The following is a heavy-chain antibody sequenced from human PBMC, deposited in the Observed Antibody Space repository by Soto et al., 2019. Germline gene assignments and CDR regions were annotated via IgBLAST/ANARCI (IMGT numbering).Heavy chain of an antibody. Sequence: QVQLQQWGAGLLKPSETLSLTCTVYGASFAGYYWTWLRQSPGKGLEWIGEVSHSGIAKYNPSLESRVTISLDSSNNHFSLDLTSVTAADTAVYYCARYGVTSIWYFDIWGRGALGSVSS. D-gene: IGHD2-8*01. CDR3: ARYGVTSIWYFDI. V-gene: IGHV4-34*01. J-gene: IGHJ2*01. CDR2: VSHSGIA. CDR1: GASFAGYY.